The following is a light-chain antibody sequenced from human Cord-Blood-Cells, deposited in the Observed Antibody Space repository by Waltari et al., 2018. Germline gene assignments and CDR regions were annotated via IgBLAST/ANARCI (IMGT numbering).Light chain of an antibody. Sequence: TLTQRAAGPGSPVHSRSIQGTGTSSHQGRKNLVSWYQQHPAKAPTLMIYEGSKRPSGVSTRFSGSKSGNTASLTISGLQAEDEADYYCCSYAGSSTFGGYVFGTGTKVTVL. CDR3: CSYAGSSTFGGYV. CDR1: SSHQGRKNL. J-gene: IGLJ1*01. V-gene: IGLV2-23*03. CDR2: EGS.